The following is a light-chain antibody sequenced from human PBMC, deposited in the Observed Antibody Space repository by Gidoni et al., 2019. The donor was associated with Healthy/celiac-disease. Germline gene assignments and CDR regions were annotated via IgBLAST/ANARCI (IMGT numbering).Light chain of an antibody. CDR3: QQYNSYPLT. J-gene: IGKJ4*01. Sequence: DNQMTQSPSTLSASVGDSVTITCRASQSISSWLAWYQQKPGKAPKLLIYKASSLESGVPSRFSGSGSGTEFTLTISSLQPDDFATYYCQQYNSYPLTFGGGTKVEIK. V-gene: IGKV1-5*03. CDR1: QSISSW. CDR2: KAS.